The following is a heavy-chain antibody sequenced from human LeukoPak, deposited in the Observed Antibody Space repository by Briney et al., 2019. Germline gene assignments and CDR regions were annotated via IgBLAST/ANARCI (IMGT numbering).Heavy chain of an antibody. D-gene: IGHD3-22*01. CDR2: ISDSSTNT. J-gene: IGHJ4*02. Sequence: PGGSLRLSCAASGFSFSNYYLSWIRQAPGKGLEWVSYISDSSTNTNYAASVKGRFTISRDDAKNSLYLQMNSLRVEDTAVYYCARVMYYYDTSGYLDYWGQGTLVTVSS. CDR1: GFSFSNYY. CDR3: ARVMYYYDTSGYLDY. V-gene: IGHV3-11*06.